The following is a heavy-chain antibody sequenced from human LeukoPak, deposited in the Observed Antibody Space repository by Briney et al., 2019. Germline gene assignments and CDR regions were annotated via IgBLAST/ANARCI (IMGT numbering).Heavy chain of an antibody. Sequence: ASVKVPCKASGYTFTANHIHWVRQAPGQGLEWMGWINPDGGGTKYAQKFQGSVTMTTDTSISTVYMELSSLTSDDTAVYYCVRGIYYGMDPWGQGTTVTVSS. CDR1: GYTFTANH. V-gene: IGHV1-2*02. D-gene: IGHD6-13*01. J-gene: IGHJ6*02. CDR2: INPDGGGT. CDR3: VRGIYYGMDP.